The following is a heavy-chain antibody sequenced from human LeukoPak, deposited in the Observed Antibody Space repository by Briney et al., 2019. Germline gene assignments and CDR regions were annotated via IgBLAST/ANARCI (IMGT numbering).Heavy chain of an antibody. V-gene: IGHV3-21*04. CDR3: VRDLRTDYAFDS. D-gene: IGHD4/OR15-4a*01. J-gene: IGHJ4*02. CDR1: GFSFSSYR. Sequence: GGSLRLSCAVSGFSFSSYRMNWVRQAPGKGLEWVSSISIRGSNVNYAESVKGRFTISRDNAKSTLYLQMNSLRPEDTALYYCVRDLRTDYAFDSWGQGTLVTVSS. CDR2: ISIRGSNV.